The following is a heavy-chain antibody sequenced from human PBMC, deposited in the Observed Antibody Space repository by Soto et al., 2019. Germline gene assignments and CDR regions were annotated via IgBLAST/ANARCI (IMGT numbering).Heavy chain of an antibody. CDR2: IVPMLGTP. V-gene: IGHV1-69*16. D-gene: IGHD1-1*01. CDR3: ARNGTYGTSLSHYTGMDV. J-gene: IGHJ6*02. Sequence: QVQLVQSGAEVKEPGSSVRVSCKASGGSFSNFIMNWLRQTPGQGLEWMGGIVPMLGTPTYAEKFKGRVTISATGSTSTAYMELTSLRSEDTAIYYCARNGTYGTSLSHYTGMDVWGQGTTVTVS. CDR1: GGSFSNFI.